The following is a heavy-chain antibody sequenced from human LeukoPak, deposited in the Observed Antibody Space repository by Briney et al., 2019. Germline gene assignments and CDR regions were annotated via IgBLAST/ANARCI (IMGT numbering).Heavy chain of an antibody. CDR3: ASSYYDFWSGHYYFDY. V-gene: IGHV4-39*01. CDR1: GGSISSSSYY. D-gene: IGHD3-3*01. Sequence: PSETLSLTCTVSGGSISSSSYYWGWIRQPPGKGLEWIGSIYYSGSTYYNPSLKSRVTISVDTSKNQSSLKLSSVTAADTAVYYCASSYYDFWSGHYYFDYWGQGTLVTVSS. CDR2: IYYSGST. J-gene: IGHJ4*02.